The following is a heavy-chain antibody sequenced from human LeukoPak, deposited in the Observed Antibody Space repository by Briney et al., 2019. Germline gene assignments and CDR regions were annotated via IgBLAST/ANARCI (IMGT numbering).Heavy chain of an antibody. CDR3: ARNLRWERNFDY. V-gene: IGHV4-39*07. CDR1: GGSISSSSYY. D-gene: IGHD1-26*01. J-gene: IGHJ4*02. Sequence: SETLSLTCTVSGGSISSSSYYWGWIRQPPGKGLEWIGSIYYSGSTYYNPSLKSRVTISVDTSKNQFSLKLSSVTAADTVVYYCARNLRWERNFDYWGQGTLVTVSS. CDR2: IYYSGST.